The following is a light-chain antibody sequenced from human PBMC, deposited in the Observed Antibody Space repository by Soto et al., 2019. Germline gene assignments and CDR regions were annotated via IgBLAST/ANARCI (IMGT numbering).Light chain of an antibody. Sequence: QSVLAQPASLSGSPGQSITISCTGTSSDVGSYIFVSWYQQHPGKVPKLMIYTVSGRPSGVSQRFSGSKSGNTASLTISGLQAEDEADYYCGSFTTDSTYVFGTGTKVTVL. CDR3: GSFTTDSTYV. J-gene: IGLJ1*01. V-gene: IGLV2-14*01. CDR2: TVS. CDR1: SSDVGSYIF.